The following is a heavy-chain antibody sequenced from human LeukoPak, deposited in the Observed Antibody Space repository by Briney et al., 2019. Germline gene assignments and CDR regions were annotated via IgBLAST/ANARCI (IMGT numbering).Heavy chain of an antibody. CDR3: ARYPPLGYYDSPGYYNEDY. CDR2: IYPGDSEH. CDR1: VYSFSTYC. J-gene: IGHJ4*02. Sequence: GKPLKISSSASVYSFSTYCIGWVRHMPGQLLVFIGFIYPGDSEHRFSLSFQAQVVTVAGESMCAPYLRWSSLKPSDTAMYYCARYPPLGYYDSPGYYNEDYCGQGTLVTVSS. V-gene: IGHV5-51*01. D-gene: IGHD3-22*01.